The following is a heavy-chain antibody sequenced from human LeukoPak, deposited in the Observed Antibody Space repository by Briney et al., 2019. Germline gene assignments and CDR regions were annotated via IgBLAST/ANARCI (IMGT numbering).Heavy chain of an antibody. J-gene: IGHJ4*02. CDR2: IYHNGNT. D-gene: IGHD5-18*01. Sequence: SETLSLTCAVSGYSISSGYYWGWIRQPPGKGLEWIGTIYHNGNTYYDPSLKSRVTISVDTSKNQFSLKLSSVTAADTAVYYCARVRYNYGDSDYWGQGTLVTVSS. V-gene: IGHV4-38-2*01. CDR1: GYSISSGYY. CDR3: ARVRYNYGDSDY.